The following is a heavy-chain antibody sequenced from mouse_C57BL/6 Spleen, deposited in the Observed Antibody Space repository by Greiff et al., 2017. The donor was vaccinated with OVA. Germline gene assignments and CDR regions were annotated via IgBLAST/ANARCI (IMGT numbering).Heavy chain of an antibody. J-gene: IGHJ2*01. V-gene: IGHV1-26*01. CDR3: ARRGGYSLDY. CDR1: GYTFTDYY. D-gene: IGHD2-3*01. CDR2: INPNNGGT. Sequence: EVQLQQSGPELVKPGASVKISCKASGYTFTDYYMNWVKQSHGKSLEWIGDINPNNGGTSYNQKFKGKATLTVDKSSSTAYMELRSLTSEDAAVYYCARRGGYSLDYWGQGTTLTVSS.